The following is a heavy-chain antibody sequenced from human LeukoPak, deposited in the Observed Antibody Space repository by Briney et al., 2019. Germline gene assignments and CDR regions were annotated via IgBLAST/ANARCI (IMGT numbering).Heavy chain of an antibody. CDR1: GDTFTDYY. J-gene: IGHJ5*02. CDR2: ITPNTGGT. V-gene: IGHV1-2*04. CDR3: ARVDMQPEFKTGLFDP. Sequence: ASVKVSCKASGDTFTDYYMHWVRQAPGQGLEWMGRITPNTGGTDYAQKFQGSVTMTRDTSISTAFMELSRLRSDDTAVFYCARVDMQPEFKTGLFDPWGQGTLVTVSS. D-gene: IGHD1-14*01.